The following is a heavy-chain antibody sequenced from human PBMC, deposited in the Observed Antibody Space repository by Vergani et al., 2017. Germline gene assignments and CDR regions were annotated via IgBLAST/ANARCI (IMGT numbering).Heavy chain of an antibody. D-gene: IGHD3-22*01. CDR1: GYSFTSYW. J-gene: IGHJ3*02. Sequence: EVQLVQSGAEVKKPGESLKISCKGSGYSFTSYWIGLVRQMPGKGLEWMGIIYPGDSDTRYSPSFQGQVTISADKSISTAYLQWSSLKASDTAMYYCARVHYYYDPAGFFDIWGQGTMVTVSS. V-gene: IGHV5-51*01. CDR2: IYPGDSDT. CDR3: ARVHYYYDPAGFFDI.